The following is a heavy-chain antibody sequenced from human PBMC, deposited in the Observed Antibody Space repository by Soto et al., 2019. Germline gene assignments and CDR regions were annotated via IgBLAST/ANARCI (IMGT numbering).Heavy chain of an antibody. CDR3: ARPLRDRNYYYGMAV. CDR1: GGTFSKYA. V-gene: IGHV1-69*13. J-gene: IGHJ6*02. Sequence: SVKGSCKASGGTFSKYAFSWVRQAPGQGLEWLGGTIPMFGTPNYAQKFQGRVAISADESTATVYMELSSLRSEDTAVYFCARPLRDRNYYYGMAVWGQGTTVTVSS. CDR2: TIPMFGTP. D-gene: IGHD3-22*01.